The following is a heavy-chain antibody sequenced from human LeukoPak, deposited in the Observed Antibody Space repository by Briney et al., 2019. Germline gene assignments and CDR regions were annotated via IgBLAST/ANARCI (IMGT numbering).Heavy chain of an antibody. CDR3: AREVGATKDYYYYYMDV. CDR1: GFTFSSYS. J-gene: IGHJ6*03. V-gene: IGHV3-21*01. Sequence: GGSLRLSCAASGFTFSSYSMNWVRQAPGKGLEGVSSISSSSSYIYYADSVKGRFTISRDNAKNSLYLQMNSLRAEDTAVYYCAREVGATKDYYYYYMDVWGKGTTVTVSS. D-gene: IGHD1-26*01. CDR2: ISSSSSYI.